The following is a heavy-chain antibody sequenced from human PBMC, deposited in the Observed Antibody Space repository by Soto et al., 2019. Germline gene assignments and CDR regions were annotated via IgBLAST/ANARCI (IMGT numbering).Heavy chain of an antibody. V-gene: IGHV3-48*01. Sequence: EVQLVESGGGLVQPGGSLRLSCVASGFTLSRYSMNWVRQAPGKGLEWVSYISRSSSTIYYADSVKGRFTISRENAENSLYLQMNSMRAEDTAVYYCARDLAGGIPDYWGKGTRVTVSS. D-gene: IGHD6-13*01. CDR3: ARDLAGGIPDY. J-gene: IGHJ4*02. CDR1: GFTLSRYS. CDR2: ISRSSSTI.